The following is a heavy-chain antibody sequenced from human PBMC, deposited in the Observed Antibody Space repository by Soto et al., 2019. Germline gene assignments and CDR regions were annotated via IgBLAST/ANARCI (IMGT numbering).Heavy chain of an antibody. CDR1: RYTFTSQC. Sequence: GFSVKVSYLASRYTFTSQCIIWVREAPGQGLESMGWISAYNGNTNDAQKLQGRVTMTTDKSTSTAYMELRSLRSDATAVYYCARDGVGVELLRNYYYMDVWGKGTTFTVSS. D-gene: IGHD1-26*01. V-gene: IGHV1-18*01. CDR3: ARDGVGVELLRNYYYMDV. CDR2: ISAYNGNT. J-gene: IGHJ6*03.